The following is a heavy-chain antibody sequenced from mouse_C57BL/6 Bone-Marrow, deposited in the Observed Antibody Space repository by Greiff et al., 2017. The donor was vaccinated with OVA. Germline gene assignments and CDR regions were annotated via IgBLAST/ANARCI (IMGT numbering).Heavy chain of an antibody. CDR3: ARGVLFAY. V-gene: IGHV1-7*01. Sequence: QVHVKQSGAELAKPGASVKLSCKASGYTFTSYWMHWVKQRPGQGLEWIGNINPSSGYTKYNQKFKDKATLTADKSSSTSYMQLSSLTYEDSAVYYCARGVLFAYWGQGTLVTVSA. CDR1: GYTFTSYW. CDR2: INPSSGYT. J-gene: IGHJ3*01.